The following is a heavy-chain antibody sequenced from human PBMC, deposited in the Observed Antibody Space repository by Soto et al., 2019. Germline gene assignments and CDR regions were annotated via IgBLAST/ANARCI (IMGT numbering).Heavy chain of an antibody. D-gene: IGHD2-15*01. CDR3: ARDRYCSGGSCQPGHWFDP. CDR2: TYYRSKWYN. Sequence: SQTLSLPCAISGDSVSSNSAAWNWIRQSPSRGLEWLGRTYYRSKWYNDYAVSVKSRITINPDTSKNQFSLQLNSVTPEDTAGYYCARDRYCSGGSCQPGHWFDPWGQGTLVTVSS. J-gene: IGHJ5*02. CDR1: GDSVSSNSAA. V-gene: IGHV6-1*01.